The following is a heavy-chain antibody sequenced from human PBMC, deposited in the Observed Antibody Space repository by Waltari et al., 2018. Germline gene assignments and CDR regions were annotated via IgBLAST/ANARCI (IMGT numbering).Heavy chain of an antibody. Sequence: QVQLQASGPGLVNPSQTLSLTCTVSGGSISSGDYYWRRIRQPPRKGLAWIGYIYYSGSTYYNPSLKSRLTISVDTSKNQFSLKLSSVTAADTAVYYCARVLGGDYIDYWGQGTLVTVSS. V-gene: IGHV4-30-4*08. D-gene: IGHD1-26*01. CDR3: ARVLGGDYIDY. CDR2: IYYSGST. CDR1: GGSISSGDYY. J-gene: IGHJ4*02.